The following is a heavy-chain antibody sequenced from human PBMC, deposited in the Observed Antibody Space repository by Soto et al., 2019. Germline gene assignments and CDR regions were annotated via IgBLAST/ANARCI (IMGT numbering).Heavy chain of an antibody. CDR1: GGSLRNSGYY. CDR2: IFHTGRV. V-gene: IGHV4-31*03. D-gene: IGHD5-18*01. J-gene: IGHJ3*02. CDR3: ATCGHTYGNAFDI. Sequence: QVHLQESGPGLLKPSQTLSLTCTVSGGSLRNSGYYGTWIRHYPGRGLEWLGYIFHTGRVYYNPSLNGRVVIAVDTSNNQFSLNLTSVTAADTGVYYCATCGHTYGNAFDIWGQGTLVTVS.